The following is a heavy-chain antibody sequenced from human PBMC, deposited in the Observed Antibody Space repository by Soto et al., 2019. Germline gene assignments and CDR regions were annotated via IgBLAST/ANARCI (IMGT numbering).Heavy chain of an antibody. CDR2: IQNDGSRT. Sequence: EVQLVESEGGLVQRGGSLRLSCAASGFTFNYYWMHWVRQAPGQGLVWVAHIQNDGSRTTYADSVKGRSTIPRDNAKNTMSLQMNSLGAEDTAVYYCARGDLGGFDLWGQDTTVTVSS. CDR1: GFTFNYYW. CDR3: ARGDLGGFDL. D-gene: IGHD2-21*02. J-gene: IGHJ3*01. V-gene: IGHV3-74*01.